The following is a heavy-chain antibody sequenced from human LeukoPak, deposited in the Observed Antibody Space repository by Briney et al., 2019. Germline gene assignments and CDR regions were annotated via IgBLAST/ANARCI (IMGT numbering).Heavy chain of an antibody. Sequence: GGSLRLSCAASGFTISTYWMTWVRQAPGKGLEWVATIKQDGSEKYYVDSVKGRFTISRDNAKNSLYLQMNSLRADDTAVYYCARGGWELLFWGQGTLVTVSS. V-gene: IGHV3-7*01. CDR3: ARGGWELLF. CDR1: GFTISTYW. CDR2: IKQDGSEK. D-gene: IGHD1-26*01. J-gene: IGHJ4*02.